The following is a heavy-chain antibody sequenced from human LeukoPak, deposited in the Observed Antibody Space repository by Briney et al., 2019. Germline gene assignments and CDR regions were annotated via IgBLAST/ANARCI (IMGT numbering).Heavy chain of an antibody. CDR1: GYTFTSYG. CDR2: ISAYNGNT. V-gene: IGHV1-18*01. D-gene: IGHD4-17*01. CDR3: ARDSAYYGDYHIDY. J-gene: IGHJ4*02. Sequence: VASVKVSCKASGYTFTSYGFSWVRQAPGQGLEWMGWISAYNGNTNYAQRLQGRVTMTTDTSTSTAYMELRSLRSEDTAVYYCARDSAYYGDYHIDYWGQGTLVTVSS.